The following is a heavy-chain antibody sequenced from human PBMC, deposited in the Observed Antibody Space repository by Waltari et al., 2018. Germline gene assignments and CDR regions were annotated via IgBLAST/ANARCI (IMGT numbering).Heavy chain of an antibody. J-gene: IGHJ4*02. D-gene: IGHD3-3*01. CDR1: GYTFTSYD. CDR2: MNPNSGNK. V-gene: IGHV1-8*03. CDR3: ARAGTYYDFWSGYCFDY. Sequence: QVQLVQSGAEVKKPGASVKVSCKASGYTFTSYDINWVRQATGQGLEWMGGMNPNSGNKGYAQKFQGRVTITRNTSISTAYMELSSLRSEDTAVYYCARAGTYYDFWSGYCFDYWGQGTLVTVSS.